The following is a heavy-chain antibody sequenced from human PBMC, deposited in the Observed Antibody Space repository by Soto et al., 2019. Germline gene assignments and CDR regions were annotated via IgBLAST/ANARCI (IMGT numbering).Heavy chain of an antibody. Sequence: PSETLSLTCTVSGGSISSYYWSWIRQPPGKGLEWSGYISYRGSTNYSPSLKSRDTISVDTSKNQFSLKLGPVTAADTAVYYCATTGGRYDYVWGSYGGDNRFDPWGQATLVTVSS. CDR1: GGSISSYY. CDR3: ATTGGRYDYVWGSYGGDNRFDP. CDR2: ISYRGST. J-gene: IGHJ5*02. D-gene: IGHD3-16*01. V-gene: IGHV4-59*01.